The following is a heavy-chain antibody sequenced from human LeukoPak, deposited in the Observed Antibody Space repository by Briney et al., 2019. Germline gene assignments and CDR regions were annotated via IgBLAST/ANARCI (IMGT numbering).Heavy chain of an antibody. CDR3: ARDPPPGVVSAHHFDY. J-gene: IGHJ4*02. Sequence: ASVKVSCKASGYTFTNYDISWVRQAPGQGLEWMGIINPSGGSTSYAQKFQGRVTMTRDTSTSTVYMELSSLRSEDTAVYYCARDPPPGVVSAHHFDYWGQGTLVTVSS. CDR1: GYTFTNYD. V-gene: IGHV1-46*01. D-gene: IGHD2/OR15-2a*01. CDR2: INPSGGST.